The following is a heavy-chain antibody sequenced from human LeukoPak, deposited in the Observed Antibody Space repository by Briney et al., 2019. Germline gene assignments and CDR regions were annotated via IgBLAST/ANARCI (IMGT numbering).Heavy chain of an antibody. CDR2: INTDGSAT. CDR3: ARGTAVTAGIDY. J-gene: IGHJ4*02. Sequence: GGSLRLSCAVSGFNFSSYWMHWVRQAPGKGLVWVSLINTDGSATTYGDSAKGRFTVSRDNDKNTLFLEMNSLRVEDTAVYYCARGTAVTAGIDYWGQGNLVTVFS. CDR1: GFNFSSYW. D-gene: IGHD6-13*01. V-gene: IGHV3-74*01.